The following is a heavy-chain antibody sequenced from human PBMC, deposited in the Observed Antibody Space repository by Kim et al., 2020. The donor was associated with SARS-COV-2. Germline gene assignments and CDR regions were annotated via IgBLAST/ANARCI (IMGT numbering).Heavy chain of an antibody. Sequence: VGSLRLSCAASGFTFSSDSKNWVCQAPGKGLEWVSSISSSSSSIYYAESVKGRFTISRGNAKHSLFLQMNSLRAADTAVYYCALIGCSSTSCYYYYGMDVWGQGTTVTVSS. CDR2: ISSSSSSI. J-gene: IGHJ6*02. V-gene: IGHV3-21*01. CDR1: GFTFSSDS. CDR3: ALIGCSSTSCYYYYGMDV. D-gene: IGHD2-2*01.